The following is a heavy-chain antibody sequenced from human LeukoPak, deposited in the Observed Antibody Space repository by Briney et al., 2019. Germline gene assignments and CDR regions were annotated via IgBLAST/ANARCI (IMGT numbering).Heavy chain of an antibody. CDR3: ARLRPGWLRLPPDY. D-gene: IGHD5-12*01. Sequence: ASVKVSCKASRYTLTSYGISWVRQAPGQGLEWMGWISAYNGNTNYAQKLQGRVTMTTDTSTSTAYMELRSLRSDDTAVYYCARLRPGWLRLPPDYWGQGTLVTVSS. CDR2: ISAYNGNT. V-gene: IGHV1-18*01. CDR1: RYTLTSYG. J-gene: IGHJ4*02.